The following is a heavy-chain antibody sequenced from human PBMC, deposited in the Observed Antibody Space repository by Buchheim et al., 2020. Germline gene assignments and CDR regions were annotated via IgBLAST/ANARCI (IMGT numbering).Heavy chain of an antibody. J-gene: IGHJ6*02. CDR3: ARVVTWIQLWSDYYYYYGMDV. D-gene: IGHD5-18*01. CDR1: GGSFSGYY. CDR2: INHSGST. V-gene: IGHV4-34*01. Sequence: QVQLQQWGAGLLKPSETLSLTCAVYGGSFSGYYWSWIRQPPGKGLEWIGEINHSGSTNYNPSLKSRVTISVDTSKNQFSLKLSSVTAADTAVYYCARVVTWIQLWSDYYYYYGMDVWDQGTT.